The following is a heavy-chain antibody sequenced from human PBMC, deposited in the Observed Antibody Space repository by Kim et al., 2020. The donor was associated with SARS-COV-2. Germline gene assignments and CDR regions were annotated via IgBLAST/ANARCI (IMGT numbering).Heavy chain of an antibody. CDR2: INHSGST. V-gene: IGHV4-34*01. Sequence: SETLSLTCAVYVGSFNGYYWSWIRQPPGKGLEWIGEINHSGSTNYSPSLKSRLTISVDTSKNQFSLKLSSVTAADTAVYYCARYNVPSRSYYFDCWGQG. CDR3: ARYNVPSRSYYFDC. J-gene: IGHJ4*02. CDR1: VGSFNGYY. D-gene: IGHD1-20*01.